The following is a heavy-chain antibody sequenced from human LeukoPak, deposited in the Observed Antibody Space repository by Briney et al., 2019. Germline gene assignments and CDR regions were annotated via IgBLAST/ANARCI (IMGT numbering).Heavy chain of an antibody. CDR3: ARARSSYGYGDAFDI. CDR1: GFTFSKFA. D-gene: IGHD5-18*01. CDR2: VSYDGSYK. J-gene: IGHJ3*02. V-gene: IGHV3-30*04. Sequence: PGGSLRLSCAAAGFTFSKFAMHWVRQAPGKGLEWVAVVSYDGSYKYYADSVKGRFTISRDNSKNTLYLQMNSLRAEDTAVYYCARARSSYGYGDAFDIWGQGTMVTVSS.